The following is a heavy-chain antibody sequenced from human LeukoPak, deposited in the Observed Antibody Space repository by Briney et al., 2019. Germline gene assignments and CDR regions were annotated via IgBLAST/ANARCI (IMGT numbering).Heavy chain of an antibody. D-gene: IGHD6-6*01. CDR1: GGSISSYY. J-gene: IGHJ4*02. CDR3: ARRHVQYTSSSDPYYFDY. CDR2: LDYSGST. Sequence: SETLSLTCTLSGGSISSYYWTWIRQLPGKGLEWIGYLDYSGSTNYNPSLKSRVTISVDTSKNQFSLKLSSVTAADTAVYYCARRHVQYTSSSDPYYFDYWGQGTLVTVSS. V-gene: IGHV4-59*01.